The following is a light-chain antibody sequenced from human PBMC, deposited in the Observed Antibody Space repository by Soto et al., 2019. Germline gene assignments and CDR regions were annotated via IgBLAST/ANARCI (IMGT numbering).Light chain of an antibody. J-gene: IGLJ2*01. CDR2: DNN. Sequence: QSVLTQPTSVSAAPGQKVTISCSGSSSNIGKNYVSWYQQLPGTAPKLLIYDNNKRPSVIPDRFSGSKSGTSATLGITGLQTGDEADYYCGTWDSRLSAVIIGGGTKLTV. CDR1: SSNIGKNY. V-gene: IGLV1-51*01. CDR3: GTWDSRLSAVI.